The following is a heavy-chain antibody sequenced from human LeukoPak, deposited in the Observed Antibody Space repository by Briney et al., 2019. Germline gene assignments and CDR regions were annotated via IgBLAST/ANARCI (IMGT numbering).Heavy chain of an antibody. D-gene: IGHD2-15*01. Sequence: SETLSLTCAVYGGSFSGYYWSWIRQPPGKGLEWIGEINHSGSTNYNPSLKSRVTISVDTSKNQFSLKLSSVTAADTAVYYCARGRCSGGSCYFRSEAFDYRGQGTLVTVSS. CDR1: GGSFSGYY. J-gene: IGHJ4*02. CDR3: ARGRCSGGSCYFRSEAFDY. CDR2: INHSGST. V-gene: IGHV4-34*01.